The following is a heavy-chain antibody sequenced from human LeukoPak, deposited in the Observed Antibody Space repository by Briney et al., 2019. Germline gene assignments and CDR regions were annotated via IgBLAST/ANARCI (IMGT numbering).Heavy chain of an antibody. V-gene: IGHV3-23*01. CDR1: GFTFSIYT. D-gene: IGHD2-15*01. CDR2: ISGSGDTT. Sequence: GGSLRLSCVASGFTFSIYTMTWFRQAPGKGLEGVTSISGSGDTTYCADSVRGRFTLPRDYPRDTLLLQMDHLRLDYTAIYYCAKATGGLWGKGPLVTVSS. J-gene: IGHJ4*02. CDR3: AKATGGL.